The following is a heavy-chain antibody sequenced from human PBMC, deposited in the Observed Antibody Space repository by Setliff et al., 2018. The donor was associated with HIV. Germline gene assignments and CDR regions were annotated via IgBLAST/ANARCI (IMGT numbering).Heavy chain of an antibody. V-gene: IGHV4-38-2*01. CDR1: GYSVSSGYY. Sequence: PSETLSLTCAVSGYSVSSGYYWGWIRQPPGKGLEWIASIYYSGSTYYAPSLKSRVTISVDTSKNQFSLKLTSVTAADTAVYFCARVVPREVAPGGFDFWGQGTMVTVSS. CDR3: ARVVPREVAPGGFDF. D-gene: IGHD5-12*01. CDR2: IYYSGST. J-gene: IGHJ3*01.